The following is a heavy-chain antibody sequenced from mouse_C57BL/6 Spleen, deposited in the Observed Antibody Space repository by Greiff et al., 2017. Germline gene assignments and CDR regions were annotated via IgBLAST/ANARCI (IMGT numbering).Heavy chain of an antibody. CDR3: ARSYYGYEDAMDY. CDR1: GFSLTSYG. CDR2: IWSGGST. V-gene: IGHV2-2*01. D-gene: IGHD2-9*01. J-gene: IGHJ4*01. Sequence: VKLMESGPGLVQPSQSLSITCTVSGFSLTSYGVHWVRQSPGKGLEWLGVIWSGGSTDYNAAFISRLSISKDNSKSQVFFKMNSLQADDTAIYYCARSYYGYEDAMDYWGQGTSVTVSS.